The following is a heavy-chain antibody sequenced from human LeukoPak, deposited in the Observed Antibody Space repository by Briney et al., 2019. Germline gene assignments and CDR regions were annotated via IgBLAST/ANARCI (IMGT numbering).Heavy chain of an antibody. CDR2: ISSGSRYI. D-gene: IGHD2-15*01. CDR1: GFTFSAHS. V-gene: IGHV3-21*01. J-gene: IGHJ5*02. CDR3: AKCSGGNCYHSDDH. Sequence: GGSLILSCAASGFTFSAHSMNWVRQAPGKGLEWVSSISSGSRYIYYADSVKGRFTISRDNAKDSLYLQMNSLRAEDTAVYYCAKCSGGNCYHSDDHWGQGTLVTVSP.